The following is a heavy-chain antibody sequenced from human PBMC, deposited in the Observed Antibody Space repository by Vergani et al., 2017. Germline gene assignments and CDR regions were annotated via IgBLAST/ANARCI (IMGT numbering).Heavy chain of an antibody. CDR3: ATGPTTSKLEGGETTDY. CDR1: GYTLTELS. D-gene: IGHD1/OR15-1a*01. V-gene: IGHV1-24*01. J-gene: IGHJ4*02. CDR2: FDPEDGET. Sequence: QVQLVQSGAEVKKPGASVKVSCKVSGYTLTELSMHWVRQAPGKGLEWMGGFDPEDGETIYEKKFQGRVTMTEDTSTDTAYMELSSLRSEDTAGYYCATGPTTSKLEGGETTDYWGQGTLVTVSS.